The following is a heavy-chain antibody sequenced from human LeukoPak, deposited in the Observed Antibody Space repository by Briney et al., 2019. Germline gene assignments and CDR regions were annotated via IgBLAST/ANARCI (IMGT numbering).Heavy chain of an antibody. J-gene: IGHJ4*02. D-gene: IGHD6-13*01. Sequence: PSETLSLTCTVSGGSISSYYWSWIRQPPGKGLEWIGYIYYSGSTNCNPSLKSRVTISVDTSKNQFSLRLSSVTAADTAVYYCARLYSSSLGRVFDYWGQGTLVTVSS. CDR3: ARLYSSSLGRVFDY. CDR2: IYYSGST. CDR1: GGSISSYY. V-gene: IGHV4-59*01.